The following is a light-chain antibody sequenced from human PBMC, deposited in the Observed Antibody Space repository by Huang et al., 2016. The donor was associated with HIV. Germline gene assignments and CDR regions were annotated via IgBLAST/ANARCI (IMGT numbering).Light chain of an antibody. CDR1: QSLLHSRTFKY. CDR3: MQSLQTPRA. J-gene: IGKJ1*01. Sequence: DIVMTQSPLFLSVSPGEPASISCTSSQSLLHSRTFKYVDWYRQKPGQSPLLLLYLCSNQASGVPVRFSGSGSGTNFTVRISAVEPEDAATYYCMQSLQTPRAFGQGTRVEVK. V-gene: IGKV2-28*01. CDR2: LCS.